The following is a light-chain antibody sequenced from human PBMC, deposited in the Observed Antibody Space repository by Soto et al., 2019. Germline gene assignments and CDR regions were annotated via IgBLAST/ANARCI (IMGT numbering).Light chain of an antibody. J-gene: IGKJ4*01. CDR2: AGS. CDR1: QSVNNDF. Sequence: EIVLTQSPATLSLSPGERATLSCRASQSVNNDFLAWYQQKPGHAPRLLIYAGSYRATGIADRVSGSGSGTDFTLTIRRLEPEDFAVYYCKQYGSSPLTFGGGTKVEIK. V-gene: IGKV3-20*01. CDR3: KQYGSSPLT.